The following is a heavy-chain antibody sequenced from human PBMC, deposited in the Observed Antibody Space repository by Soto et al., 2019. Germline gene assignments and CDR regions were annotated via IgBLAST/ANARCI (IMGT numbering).Heavy chain of an antibody. J-gene: IGHJ6*02. V-gene: IGHV1-18*01. D-gene: IGHD6-19*01. CDR1: GYTFTSYG. Sequence: QVQLVQSGAEVKKPGASVKVSCKASGYTFTSYGISWVRQAPGQALEWMGGISAYNGNTNYAQKLQGRVTMTTDTSTSTDYMELRSLRSDDTAVYYCAGGSSGWPTTYYYYCIDVWGQGTTVTVSS. CDR3: AGGSSGWPTTYYYYCIDV. CDR2: ISAYNGNT.